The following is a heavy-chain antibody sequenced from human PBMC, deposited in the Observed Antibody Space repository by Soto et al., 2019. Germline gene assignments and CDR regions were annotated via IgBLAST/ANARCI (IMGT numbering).Heavy chain of an antibody. Sequence: GSLRLSCAASGFTFSSYSMNWVRQAPGKGLEWVSYISSSSSTIYYADSVKGRFTISRDNAKNSLYLQMNSLRAEDTAVYYCARAYYYGSGSYYNAYYYYMDVWGKGTTVTVSS. V-gene: IGHV3-48*01. CDR2: ISSSSSTI. CDR1: GFTFSSYS. CDR3: ARAYYYGSGSYYNAYYYYMDV. D-gene: IGHD3-10*01. J-gene: IGHJ6*03.